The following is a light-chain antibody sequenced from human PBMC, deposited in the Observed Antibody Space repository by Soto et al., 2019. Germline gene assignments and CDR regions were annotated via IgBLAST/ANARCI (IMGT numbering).Light chain of an antibody. Sequence: EIVLTQSPGTLSLSPGERATLSCRASQSVSGNQLAWYQQKPGQGPRLLIYAASSRATDIPDRFSGSASGTDFTFIISRLEPEDFAMYYCHQYGSLPHTFGQGTKVESK. J-gene: IGKJ2*01. CDR1: QSVSGNQ. V-gene: IGKV3-20*01. CDR3: HQYGSLPHT. CDR2: AAS.